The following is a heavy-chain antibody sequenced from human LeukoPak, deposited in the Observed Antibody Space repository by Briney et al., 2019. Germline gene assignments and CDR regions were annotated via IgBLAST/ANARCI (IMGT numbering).Heavy chain of an antibody. V-gene: IGHV4-4*07. CDR1: GGSISSYY. J-gene: IGHJ4*02. CDR2: IYTSGST. Sequence: SETLSLTCTVSGGSISSYYWSWIRQPAGKGLEWIGRIYTSGSTNYNPSLKSRITISVDTSKNQFSLKLNSVTAADTAVFYCARAHYGSGSYYGQYFDYWGQGTLVTVSS. D-gene: IGHD3-10*01. CDR3: ARAHYGSGSYYGQYFDY.